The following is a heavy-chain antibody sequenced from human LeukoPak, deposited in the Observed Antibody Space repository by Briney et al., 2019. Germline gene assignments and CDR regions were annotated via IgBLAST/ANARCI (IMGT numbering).Heavy chain of an antibody. J-gene: IGHJ4*02. Sequence: GGSLRLSCAASGFTFSSYEMNWVRQAPGKGLECVANINQDGSDKYYVDSVKGRFTISRDNAKNSLYLQMNSLRAEDTAVYYCASQSFGELAYWGQGTLVTVSS. CDR1: GFTFSSYE. CDR2: INQDGSDK. D-gene: IGHD3-10*01. V-gene: IGHV3-7*01. CDR3: ASQSFGELAY.